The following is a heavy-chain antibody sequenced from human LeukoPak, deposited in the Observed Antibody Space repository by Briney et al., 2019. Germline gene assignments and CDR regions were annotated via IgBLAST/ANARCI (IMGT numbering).Heavy chain of an antibody. D-gene: IGHD4-11*01. CDR3: ARVVYSHYWPEGMDV. Sequence: SETLSLTCTVSGDSISSYYWSWIRQPPGKGLEWIGYIYNSETTNYNPYLESRVTISEDPSKNQFSLMLTSVTAADPAVYYCARVVYSHYWPEGMDVWGQGTTVTVSS. CDR2: IYNSETT. CDR1: GDSISSYY. V-gene: IGHV4-59*01. J-gene: IGHJ6*02.